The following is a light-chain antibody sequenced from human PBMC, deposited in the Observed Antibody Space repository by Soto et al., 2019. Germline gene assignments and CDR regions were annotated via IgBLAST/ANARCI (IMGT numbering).Light chain of an antibody. CDR1: QDIGKY. V-gene: IGKV1-33*01. J-gene: IGKJ3*01. Sequence: DIQMTQSPSSLSASIGDRVTITCQASQDIGKYSNWYQQKPGKAPKVLIYDASNLETGVPSRFSGRGSGTDFTFNIRSLQPEDIATYYCQQYDNLLGFTFGPGTKVDIK. CDR2: DAS. CDR3: QQYDNLLGFT.